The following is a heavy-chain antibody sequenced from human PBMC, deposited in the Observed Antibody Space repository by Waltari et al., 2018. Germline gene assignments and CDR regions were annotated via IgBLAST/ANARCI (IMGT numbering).Heavy chain of an antibody. CDR1: GFTFSSYA. CDR2: IYSGGST. D-gene: IGHD3-22*01. J-gene: IGHJ3*02. Sequence: EVQLLESGGGLVQPGGSLRLSCAASGFTFSSYAMSWVRQAPGTGLEWVSVIYSGGSTYYADSVKGRFTISRDNSKNTLYLQMNSLRAEDTAVYYCAKRNSYYDSSGYYSDAFDIWGQGTMVTVSS. CDR3: AKRNSYYDSSGYYSDAFDI. V-gene: IGHV3-23*03.